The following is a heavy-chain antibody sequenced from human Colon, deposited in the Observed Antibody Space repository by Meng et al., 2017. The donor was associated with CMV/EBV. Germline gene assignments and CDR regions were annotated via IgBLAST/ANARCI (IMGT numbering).Heavy chain of an antibody. CDR2: INADSGAP. CDR3: ARPTHYDSSGWLY. CDR1: GYTCSAYC. J-gene: IGHJ4*02. D-gene: IGHD3-22*01. V-gene: IGHV1-2*02. Sequence: CTASGYTCSAYCLHWVRQAPGQGLEWMGSINADSGAPKYAQAFEGRVTMTRDTSTSTVYMELSGLRSDDTAVYYCARPTHYDSSGWLYWGQGTLVTVSS.